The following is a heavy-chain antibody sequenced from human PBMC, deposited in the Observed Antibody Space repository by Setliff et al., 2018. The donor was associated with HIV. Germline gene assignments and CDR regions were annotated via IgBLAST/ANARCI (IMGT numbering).Heavy chain of an antibody. D-gene: IGHD3-22*01. CDR2: INPNNGNT. CDR3: ATIREYYYDSSGQEYFQH. J-gene: IGHJ1*01. Sequence: GASVKVSCKASGYTFISYAVYWVRQAPGQGLEWVGWINPNNGNTKYAQNFQGRVSMTPTDTSTTTAYMELSILTSEDTAMYYCATIREYYYDSSGQEYFQHWGHGTLGTVSS. CDR1: GYTFISYA. V-gene: IGHV1-18*01.